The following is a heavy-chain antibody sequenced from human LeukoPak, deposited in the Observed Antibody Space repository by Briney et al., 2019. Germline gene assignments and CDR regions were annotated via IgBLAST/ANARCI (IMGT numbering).Heavy chain of an antibody. CDR1: GGSISSYY. D-gene: IGHD3-22*01. J-gene: IGHJ4*02. CDR3: ARGHYYDSSGYFPHFDY. CDR2: IYTSGST. V-gene: IGHV4-4*07. Sequence: SETLSLTCTVSGGSISSYYWSWIRQPAGKGLEWIGRIYTSGSTNYNPSLKSRVTISVDTSKNQFSLKLSSVTAADTAVYYCARGHYYDSSGYFPHFDYWGQGTLVTVSS.